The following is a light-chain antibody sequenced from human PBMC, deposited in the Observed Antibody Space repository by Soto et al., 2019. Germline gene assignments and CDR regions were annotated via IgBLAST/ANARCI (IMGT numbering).Light chain of an antibody. CDR3: QQYASSPRT. V-gene: IGKV3-20*01. CDR1: QSISSSY. J-gene: IGKJ1*01. CDR2: GAS. Sequence: EIVLPQSPGTLSLSPGERATLSCRASQSISSSYLAWYQQKPGQAPRLLIYGASTRATGIPARFSGSGSGTEFTLTISRLEPEDSAVYYCQQYASSPRTFGQGTKVDIK.